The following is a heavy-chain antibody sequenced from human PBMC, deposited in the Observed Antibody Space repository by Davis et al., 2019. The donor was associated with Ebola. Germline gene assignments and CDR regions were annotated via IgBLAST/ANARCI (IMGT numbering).Heavy chain of an antibody. Sequence: ASVKVSCKASGYTFTSYYMHWVRQAPGQGLEWMGIINPSGGSTSYAQKFQGRVTMTRDTSTSTVYMELSSLRSEDTAVYYCARSGCSSTSCYLGYYYGMDVWGQGTTVTVSS. CDR2: INPSGGST. D-gene: IGHD2-2*01. CDR1: GYTFTSYY. V-gene: IGHV1-46*01. J-gene: IGHJ6*02. CDR3: ARSGCSSTSCYLGYYYGMDV.